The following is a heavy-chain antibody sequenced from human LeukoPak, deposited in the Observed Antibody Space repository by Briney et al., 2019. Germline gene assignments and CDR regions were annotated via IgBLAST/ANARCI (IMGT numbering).Heavy chain of an antibody. CDR2: ISSSSSYI. D-gene: IGHD4-17*01. J-gene: IGHJ3*02. CDR1: GFTFSTYW. CDR3: ARDRIIYGDYGDAFDI. V-gene: IGHV3-21*01. Sequence: GSLRLSCAASGFTFSTYWMHWVRQAPGRGLEWVSSISSSSSYIYYADSLKGRFTISRDNAKNSLYLQMNSLRAEDTAVYFCARDRIIYGDYGDAFDIWGQGTMVTVSS.